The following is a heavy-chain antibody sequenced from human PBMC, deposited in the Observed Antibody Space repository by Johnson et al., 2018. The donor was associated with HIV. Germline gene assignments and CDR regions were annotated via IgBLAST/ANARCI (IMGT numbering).Heavy chain of an antibody. Sequence: VQLVESGGGVVQPGRSLRLSCVVSGFTFSNYPMHWVRQAPGKGLEWVSYISSSGSTIYSADSVKGRFTISRDNAKNSLYLQMNSLRAEDSAVYYCAKDGAAAGTVGADAFDIWGQGTMVTVSS. J-gene: IGHJ3*02. CDR1: GFTFSNYP. CDR2: ISSSGSTI. CDR3: AKDGAAAGTVGADAFDI. D-gene: IGHD6-13*01. V-gene: IGHV3-48*03.